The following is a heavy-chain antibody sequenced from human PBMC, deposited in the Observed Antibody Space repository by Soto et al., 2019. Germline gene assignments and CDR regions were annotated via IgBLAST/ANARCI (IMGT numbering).Heavy chain of an antibody. J-gene: IGHJ5*02. V-gene: IGHV4-38-2*02. CDR1: GYSISSGYY. CDR3: ARGAATATPGWFDP. Sequence: SETLSLACCVSGYSISSGYYWGWIRQPPGKGLEWIASIYHSGSTYYNPSLKSRVTISVDTSKNQFSLKVTSVTAADTAVYYCARGAATATPGWFDPWGQGTLVTVSS. D-gene: IGHD4-17*01. CDR2: IYHSGST.